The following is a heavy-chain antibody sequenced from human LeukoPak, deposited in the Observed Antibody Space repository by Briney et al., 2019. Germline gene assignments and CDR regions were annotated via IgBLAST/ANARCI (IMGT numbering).Heavy chain of an antibody. CDR1: GYTFTSYD. D-gene: IGHD3-3*01. CDR3: AGAYDFWSGSDYYMDV. Sequence: SVKVSCKASGYTFTSYDINWVRQAPGQGLEWMGGIIPIFGTANYAQKFQGRVTITTDESTSTAYMELSSLRSEDTAVYYCAGAYDFWSGSDYYMDVWGKGTTVTVSS. V-gene: IGHV1-69*05. J-gene: IGHJ6*03. CDR2: IIPIFGTA.